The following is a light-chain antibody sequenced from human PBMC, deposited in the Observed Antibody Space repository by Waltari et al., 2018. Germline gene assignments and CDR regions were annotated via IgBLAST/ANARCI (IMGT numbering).Light chain of an antibody. CDR3: QQDYNLPWT. Sequence: LAPRERVTLSCRASQSVSSSYLTWYQQKPGQAPRLLIYGASTRATSIPARFSGSGSGTDFTLTISSLQTEDFAVYYCQQDYNLPWTFGQGTKVEIK. CDR2: GAS. J-gene: IGKJ1*01. CDR1: QSVSSSY. V-gene: IGKV3D-7*01.